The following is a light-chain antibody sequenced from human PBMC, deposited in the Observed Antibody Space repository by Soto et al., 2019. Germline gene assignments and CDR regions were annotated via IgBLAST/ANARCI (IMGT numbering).Light chain of an antibody. CDR2: DAS. J-gene: IGKJ5*01. V-gene: IGKV3-11*01. CDR1: QSVSSY. Sequence: EIVLTQSPATLSLSPGERATLSCRASQSVSSYLAWYQQKPGQAPRLLIYDASNRATGIPARFSGSGSETDFPLTIRSLEPEDFAVYYCQQRSNWPITFGQGTRLEIK. CDR3: QQRSNWPIT.